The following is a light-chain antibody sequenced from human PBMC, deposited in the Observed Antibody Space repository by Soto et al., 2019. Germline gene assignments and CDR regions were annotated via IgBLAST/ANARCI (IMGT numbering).Light chain of an antibody. V-gene: IGLV1-40*01. CDR1: SSNIGAGYD. J-gene: IGLJ2*01. CDR3: QSYESSLRGV. CDR2: GNS. Sequence: QSVLTQPPSVSGAPGQRVTISCTGSSSNIGAGYDVHWYQQLPGIAPKLLIYGNSNRPSGVPDRFSGSKSGTSASLAITGRQAEDEVDYYCQSYESSLRGVFGGGTKLTV.